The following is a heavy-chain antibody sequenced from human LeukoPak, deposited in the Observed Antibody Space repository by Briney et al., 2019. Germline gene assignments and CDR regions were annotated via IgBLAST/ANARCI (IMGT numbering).Heavy chain of an antibody. V-gene: IGHV3-23*01. Sequence: PGGSLRLSCAASEFTFSSYNMNWVRQAPGKGLEWVSAISGSGGSSYYADSVKGRFTISRDNSKNTLYLQMNSLRAEDTAVYYCAKDVGITMVRGGEGFDYWGQGTLVTVSS. CDR3: AKDVGITMVRGGEGFDY. CDR2: ISGSGGSS. CDR1: EFTFSSYN. J-gene: IGHJ4*02. D-gene: IGHD3-10*01.